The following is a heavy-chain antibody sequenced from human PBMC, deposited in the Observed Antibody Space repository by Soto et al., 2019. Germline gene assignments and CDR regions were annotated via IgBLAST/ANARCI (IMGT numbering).Heavy chain of an antibody. V-gene: IGHV3-33*01. Sequence: PGGSLRLSCAASGFTFSSYGMHGVRQAPGKGLEWVAVIWYDGSNKYYADSVKGRFTISRDNSKNTLYLQMNSLRAEDTAVYYCARDQQWLVRFYFDFWGQGTLVTSPQ. CDR1: GFTFSSYG. CDR3: ARDQQWLVRFYFDF. J-gene: IGHJ4*02. CDR2: IWYDGSNK. D-gene: IGHD6-19*01.